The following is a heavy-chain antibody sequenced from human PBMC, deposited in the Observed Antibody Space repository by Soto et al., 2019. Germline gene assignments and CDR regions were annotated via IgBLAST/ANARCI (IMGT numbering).Heavy chain of an antibody. Sequence: LSCAASGFTFSDYYMSWIRQAPGKGLEWIGEINHSGSTNYNPSLKSRVTISVDTSKNQFSLKLSSVTAADTAVYYCAREADTARFDYWGQGTLVTVSS. V-gene: IGHV4-34*01. D-gene: IGHD5-18*01. CDR1: GFTFSDYY. CDR3: AREADTARFDY. J-gene: IGHJ4*02. CDR2: INHSGST.